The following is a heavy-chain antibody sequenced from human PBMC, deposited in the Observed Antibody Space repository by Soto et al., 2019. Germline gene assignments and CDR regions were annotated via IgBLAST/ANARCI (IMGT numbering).Heavy chain of an antibody. J-gene: IGHJ6*02. CDR1: GFIYSSCA. Sequence: GGSLRLSCSASGFIYSSCAMHWVRQVPGKGLEWLAVVSHDGTLYPYADSVRGRFTISRDNSRKMLYLQMNSLRPDDTAVYYCARADSGYAHGYYYYGMDVWGQGTTVTVSS. V-gene: IGHV3-30*03. CDR3: ARADSGYAHGYYYYGMDV. CDR2: VSHDGTLY. D-gene: IGHD5-12*01.